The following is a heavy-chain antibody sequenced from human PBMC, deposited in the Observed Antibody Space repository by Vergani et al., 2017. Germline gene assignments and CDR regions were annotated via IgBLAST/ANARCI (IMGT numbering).Heavy chain of an antibody. CDR1: GYTFTGYY. CDR2: INPNSGGT. J-gene: IGHJ4*02. CDR3: VKDAGSYENFFDS. Sequence: QVQLVQSGAEVKKPGASVKVSCKASGYTFTGYYMHWVRQAPGQGLEWMGWINPNSGGTNYAQKFQGRVTMTRDTSISTAYMELSRLRSDDTATYYCVKDAGSYENFFDSWGQGTLVTVSS. V-gene: IGHV1-2*02. D-gene: IGHD1-26*01.